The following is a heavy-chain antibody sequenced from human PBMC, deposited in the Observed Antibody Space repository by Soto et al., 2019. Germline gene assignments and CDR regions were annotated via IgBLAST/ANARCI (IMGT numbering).Heavy chain of an antibody. CDR1: GYSSNSYW. Sequence: GESLKISCKGSGYSSNSYWINWVRQMPGKGLEWMGRIDPSDSFVKYSPSFQGHVTISADKSISAAYLHWRSLKASDTAIYYCASHNKTYDYYAIDVWGQGTTVTVSS. CDR3: ASHNKTYDYYAIDV. J-gene: IGHJ6*02. V-gene: IGHV5-10-1*01. CDR2: IDPSDSFV.